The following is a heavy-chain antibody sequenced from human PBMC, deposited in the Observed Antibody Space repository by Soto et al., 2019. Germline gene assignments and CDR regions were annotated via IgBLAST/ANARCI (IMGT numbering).Heavy chain of an antibody. V-gene: IGHV4-31*03. D-gene: IGHD5-18*01. CDR2: ISYGGST. J-gene: IGHJ4*02. Sequence: QVQLQESGPGLVKPSQTLSLTCTVSGGSINSGGYCWSWIRQHPGKGLDWIGCISYGGSTSYNPSLKSRVTMSVATSKNQFSLKLTSVTAAVAAGYYCSRGIRVWGQGALLTVSS. CDR3: SRGIRV. CDR1: GGSINSGGYC.